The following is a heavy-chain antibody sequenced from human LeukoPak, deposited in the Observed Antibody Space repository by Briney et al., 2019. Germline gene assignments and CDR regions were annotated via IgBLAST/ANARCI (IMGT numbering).Heavy chain of an antibody. V-gene: IGHV4-39*01. J-gene: IGHJ3*02. Sequence: TSETLSLTCTVSGGSISSSSYFWGCIRQPPGKGLEWIGSIYYSGSTYYNPSLKSRVTISVDTSKNQLSLKLSSVTAADTAVYYCARRVVGATTWAFDIWGQGTMVTVSS. CDR3: ARRVVGATTWAFDI. CDR1: GGSISSSSYF. D-gene: IGHD1-26*01. CDR2: IYYSGST.